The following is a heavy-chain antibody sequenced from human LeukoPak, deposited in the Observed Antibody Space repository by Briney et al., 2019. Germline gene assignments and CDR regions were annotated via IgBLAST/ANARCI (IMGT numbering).Heavy chain of an antibody. Sequence: GGSLRLSCAASGFTFSSYAMSWVRQAPGKGLEWVSAISGSGGSTYYADSVKGRFTISRDNSKDTLYLQMNSLRAEDTAVYYCAKDPSYDYGDYNWFEPWGQGTLVTVAS. CDR1: GFTFSSYA. J-gene: IGHJ5*02. CDR3: AKDPSYDYGDYNWFEP. CDR2: ISGSGGST. D-gene: IGHD4-17*01. V-gene: IGHV3-23*01.